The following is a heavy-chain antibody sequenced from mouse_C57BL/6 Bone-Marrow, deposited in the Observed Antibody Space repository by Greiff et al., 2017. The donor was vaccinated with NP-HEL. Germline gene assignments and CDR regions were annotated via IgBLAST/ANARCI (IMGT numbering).Heavy chain of an antibody. CDR3: ARGDYGNYVLYYYAMDY. CDR2: ISSGGSYT. J-gene: IGHJ4*01. Sequence: EVQVVESGGDLVKPGGSLKLSCAASGFTFSSYGMSWVRQTPDKRLEWVATISSGGSYTYYPDSVKGRFTISRDNAKNTLYLQMSSLKSEDTAMYYCARGDYGNYVLYYYAMDYWGQGTSVTVSS. V-gene: IGHV5-6*01. D-gene: IGHD2-1*01. CDR1: GFTFSSYG.